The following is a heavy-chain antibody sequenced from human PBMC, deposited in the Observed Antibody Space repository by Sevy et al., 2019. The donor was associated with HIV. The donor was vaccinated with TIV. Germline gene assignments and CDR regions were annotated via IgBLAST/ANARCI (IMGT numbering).Heavy chain of an antibody. CDR1: GFTFDDYA. D-gene: IGHD3-9*01. J-gene: IGHJ4*02. V-gene: IGHV3-9*01. CDR3: AKGDYDILTGYFDY. Sequence: GGSLRLSCAASGFTFDDYAMHWVRQPPGKGLEWVSGISWNSGSIDYADSVKGRFTISRDNAKNSLYLQMNSLRAEDTALYYCAKGDYDILTGYFDYWGQGTLVTVSS. CDR2: ISWNSGSI.